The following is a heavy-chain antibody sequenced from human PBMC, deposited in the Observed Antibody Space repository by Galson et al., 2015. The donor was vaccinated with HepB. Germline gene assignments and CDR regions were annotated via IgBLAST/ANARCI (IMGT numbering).Heavy chain of an antibody. CDR3: AGRIGYCSSTSCPFGY. D-gene: IGHD2-2*01. Sequence: LTCSVSGGSISSYYWSWIRQPPGKGLEWIGYIYYSGSTNYNPSLKSRVTISVDTSKNQFSLKLSSVTAADTAVYYCAGRIGYCSSTSCPFGYWGQGTLVTVSS. V-gene: IGHV4-59*01. CDR1: GGSISSYY. J-gene: IGHJ4*02. CDR2: IYYSGST.